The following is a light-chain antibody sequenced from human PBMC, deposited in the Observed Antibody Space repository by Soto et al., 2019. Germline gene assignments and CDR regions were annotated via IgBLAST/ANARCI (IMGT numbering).Light chain of an antibody. CDR3: CSYGGSQPHVL. CDR1: SSDVGGYQY. CDR2: DVT. J-gene: IGLJ2*01. V-gene: IGLV2-11*01. Sequence: QSVLTQPRSVSGSPGQSVTISCTGTSSDVGGYQYVSWFQQHPGKAPKLMIYDVTKRPSGVPDRFSGSKSGNTASLTISGLQAEDESDYCCCSYGGSQPHVLFGGGTKLTVL.